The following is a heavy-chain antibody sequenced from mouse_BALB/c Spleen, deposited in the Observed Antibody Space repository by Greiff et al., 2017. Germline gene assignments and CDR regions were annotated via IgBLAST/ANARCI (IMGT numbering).Heavy chain of an antibody. D-gene: IGHD1-1*01. Sequence: DVKLVESGGGLVKPGGSLKLSCAASGFTFSSYAMSWVRQTPEKRLEWVATISSGGSYTYYPDSVKGRFTISRDNAKNTLYLQMSSLRSEDTAMYYCARQEDYYGSSYDWYFDVWGAGTTVTVSS. J-gene: IGHJ1*01. CDR3: ARQEDYYGSSYDWYFDV. V-gene: IGHV5-9-3*01. CDR1: GFTFSSYA. CDR2: ISSGGSYT.